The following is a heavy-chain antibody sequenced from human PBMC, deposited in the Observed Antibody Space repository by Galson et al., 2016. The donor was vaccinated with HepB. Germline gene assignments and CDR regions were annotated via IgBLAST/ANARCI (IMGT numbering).Heavy chain of an antibody. CDR3: ARGDNWNDVADY. CDR1: GGSISSYS. Sequence: SETLSLTCTVSGGSISSYSWNWIRQSPGKGLEWLGFIYRGKTTHYNPSLKSRVSISVETSKNQFSLSLTSVTVADTALYYCARGDNWNDVADYWGQGALVTVSS. V-gene: IGHV4-59*01. CDR2: IYRGKTT. J-gene: IGHJ4*02. D-gene: IGHD1-1*01.